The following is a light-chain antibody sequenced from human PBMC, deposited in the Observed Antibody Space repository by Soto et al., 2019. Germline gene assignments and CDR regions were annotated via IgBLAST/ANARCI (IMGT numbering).Light chain of an antibody. Sequence: EIVMTKSPVTLSASPGERVTLSCRASQSVNINLAWYQQRHGQAHRVLIYGASNRAAGIPDKFSGSGSGTDFTLTISSMEPDDFALYFCQQYKDWPPLTFGGGTRVEIK. CDR1: QSVNIN. CDR3: QQYKDWPPLT. V-gene: IGKV3D-15*01. CDR2: GAS. J-gene: IGKJ4*01.